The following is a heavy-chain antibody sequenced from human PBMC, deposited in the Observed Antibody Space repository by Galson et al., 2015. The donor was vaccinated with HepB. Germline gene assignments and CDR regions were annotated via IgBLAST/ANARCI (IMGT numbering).Heavy chain of an antibody. CDR1: GGSISSYY. V-gene: IGHV4-59*12. CDR2: IYYSGST. Sequence: TLSLTCTVSGGSISSYYWSWIRQPPGKGLEWIGYIYYSGSTNYNPSLKSRVTISVDTSKNQFSLKLSSVTAADTAVYYCAGRGSYGFFDYWGQGTLVTVSS. CDR3: AGRGSYGFFDY. J-gene: IGHJ4*02. D-gene: IGHD5-18*01.